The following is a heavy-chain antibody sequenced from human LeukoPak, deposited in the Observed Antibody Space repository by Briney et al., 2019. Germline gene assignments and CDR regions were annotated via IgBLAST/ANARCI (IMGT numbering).Heavy chain of an antibody. V-gene: IGHV4-59*08. Sequence: PSETLSLTCTVSGGSISSYYWSWIRQPPGKGLEWIGYIYYTGSTNYNPSLKSRVTISVDTSKNHFSLKLSSVTAADTAVYYCARTSWLQSSYYFDSWGQGTLVTVSS. CDR1: GGSISSYY. CDR3: ARTSWLQSSYYFDS. D-gene: IGHD5-24*01. J-gene: IGHJ4*02. CDR2: IYYTGST.